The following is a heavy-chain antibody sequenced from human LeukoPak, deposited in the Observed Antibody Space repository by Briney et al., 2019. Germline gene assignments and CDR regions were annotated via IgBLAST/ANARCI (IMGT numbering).Heavy chain of an antibody. CDR2: INPSGGST. D-gene: IGHD1-26*01. CDR1: AYTFTSYY. Sequence: GAAVTVSFKASAYTFTSYYMHMGRQGPAQGMGWMGIINPSGGSTSSAQKFQGRVTMTRDTSTSTVYMELSSLRSEDTAVYYCARGSGGTYYNYFDYWGQGTLVTVSS. J-gene: IGHJ4*02. V-gene: IGHV1-46*01. CDR3: ARGSGGTYYNYFDY.